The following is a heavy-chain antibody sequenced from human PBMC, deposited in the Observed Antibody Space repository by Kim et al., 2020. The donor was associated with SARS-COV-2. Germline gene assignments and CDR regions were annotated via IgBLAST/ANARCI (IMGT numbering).Heavy chain of an antibody. D-gene: IGHD2-15*01. Sequence: ASVKVSCKASGYTFTSYYIHWVRQAPGQGLEWMGIINPIGGNTHYAQKFQGELTMTRDTSTSTVYMELSSLTSEDTAVYYCARVNYCSGGSCYSDLDYWGQGTLVTVSS. CDR1: GYTFTSYY. CDR2: INPIGGNT. V-gene: IGHV1-46*01. CDR3: ARVNYCSGGSCYSDLDY. J-gene: IGHJ4*02.